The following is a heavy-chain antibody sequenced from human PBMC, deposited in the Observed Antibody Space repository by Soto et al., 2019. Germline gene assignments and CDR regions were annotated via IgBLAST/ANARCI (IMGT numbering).Heavy chain of an antibody. CDR1: GFTFSSYA. J-gene: IGHJ6*02. Sequence: PGGSLRLSCAASGFTFSSYAMSWVRQAPGKGLEWVSAISGSGGSTYYADSVKGRFTISRDNSKNTLYLQMNSLRAEDTAVYYCAKDPEATVTTSMWDSKNYYYGMDVWGQGTTVTVSS. D-gene: IGHD4-4*01. CDR2: ISGSGGST. CDR3: AKDPEATVTTSMWDSKNYYYGMDV. V-gene: IGHV3-23*01.